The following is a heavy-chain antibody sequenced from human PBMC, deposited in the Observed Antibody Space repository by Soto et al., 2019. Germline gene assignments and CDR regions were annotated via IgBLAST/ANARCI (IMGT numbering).Heavy chain of an antibody. V-gene: IGHV3-13*01. CDR3: ARDLGTAVAGYAMDV. D-gene: IGHD6-19*01. CDR2: IGTAGDT. CDR1: GFTFSSYD. Sequence: PGGSLRLSCAASGFTFSSYDMHWVRQATGKGLEWVSAIGTAGDTYYPGSVKGRFTISRENAKNSLYLQMNSLGSGDTAVYYCARDLGTAVAGYAMDVWGQGTTVTVS. J-gene: IGHJ6*02.